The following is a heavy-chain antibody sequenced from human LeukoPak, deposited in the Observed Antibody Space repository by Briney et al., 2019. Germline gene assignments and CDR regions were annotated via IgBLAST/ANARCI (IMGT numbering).Heavy chain of an antibody. CDR1: GGTFISYA. CDR2: ITHDGNHK. CDR3: ARDENDDYLGGLDY. Sequence: SCKASGGTFISYAISWVRQAPGKGLEWVAVITHDGNHKYNADSVKGRFTIPRDNSKNTVYLQMNSLRAEDTAVYYCARDENDDYLGGLDYWGQGALVTVSS. D-gene: IGHD3-16*01. V-gene: IGHV3-30*04. J-gene: IGHJ4*02.